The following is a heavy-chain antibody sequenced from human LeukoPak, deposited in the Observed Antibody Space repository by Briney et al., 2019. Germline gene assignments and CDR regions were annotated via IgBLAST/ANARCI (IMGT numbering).Heavy chain of an antibody. CDR1: GFTVITND. J-gene: IGHJ4*02. Sequence: GGSLRLSCAASGFTVITNDMTWVRQAPGKGLEWVSVLYSDGNTKYADSEQGRFTISRDNSKNTLYLEMNSLSPDDTAVYYCARGVEPLAANTLAYWGQGTLLTVSS. CDR2: LYSDGNT. CDR3: ARGVEPLAANTLAY. D-gene: IGHD1-14*01. V-gene: IGHV3-53*01.